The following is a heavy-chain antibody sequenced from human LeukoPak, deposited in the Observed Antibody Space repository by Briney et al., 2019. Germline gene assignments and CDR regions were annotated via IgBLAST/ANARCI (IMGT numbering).Heavy chain of an antibody. CDR3: ARSHYDILTGYYSNFDY. J-gene: IGHJ4*02. Sequence: SETLSLTCTVSGGSISSYYWSWIRQPPGKGLEWIGYIYYSGSTNCNPSLKSRVTISVDTSKNQFSLKLSSVTAADMAVYYCARSHYDILTGYYSNFDYWGQGTPVIVSS. V-gene: IGHV4-59*01. D-gene: IGHD3-9*01. CDR1: GGSISSYY. CDR2: IYYSGST.